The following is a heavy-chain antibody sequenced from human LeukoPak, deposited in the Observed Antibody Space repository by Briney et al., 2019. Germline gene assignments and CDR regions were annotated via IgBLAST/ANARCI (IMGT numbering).Heavy chain of an antibody. CDR3: AKDFARGSGSYYNGFDY. J-gene: IGHJ4*02. CDR1: GFTFDDYT. CDR2: ISWDGGST. Sequence: GGSLRLSCAASGFTFDDYTMHWVRQAPGKGLEWVSLISWDGGSTYYADSVKGRFTISRDNSKNSLYLQMNSLRTEDTALYYCAKDFARGSGSYYNGFDYWGQGTLVTVSS. V-gene: IGHV3-43*01. D-gene: IGHD3-10*01.